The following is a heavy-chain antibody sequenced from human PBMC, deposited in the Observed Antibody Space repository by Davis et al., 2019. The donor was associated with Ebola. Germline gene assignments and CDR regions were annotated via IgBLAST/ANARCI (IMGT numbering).Heavy chain of an antibody. Sequence: PSETLSLTCTVSGGSTSSYYWSWIRQPAGKGLEWIGRIYTSGSTNYNPSLKSRVTMSVDTSKNQFSLKLSSVTAAATAVYYCASGRVVVVPAANYDYYYYGMDVWGQGTTVTVSS. J-gene: IGHJ6*02. V-gene: IGHV4-4*07. CDR1: GGSTSSYY. CDR2: IYTSGST. D-gene: IGHD2-2*01. CDR3: ASGRVVVVPAANYDYYYYGMDV.